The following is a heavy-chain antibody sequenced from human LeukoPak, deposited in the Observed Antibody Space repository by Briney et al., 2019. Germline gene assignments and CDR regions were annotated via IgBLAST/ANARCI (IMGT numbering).Heavy chain of an antibody. CDR1: GGTFSDYA. Sequence: SVKVSCKASGGTFSDYALNWVRQAPGQGLEWMGVFIPILGTANSTQKFQDRVTITADISTNTVYMELSSLRSEDTAVYYCARGYSGYDLSLYHYYYMDVWGKGTTVTVSS. D-gene: IGHD5-12*01. CDR3: ARGYSGYDLSLYHYYYMDV. V-gene: IGHV1-69*10. CDR2: FIPILGTA. J-gene: IGHJ6*03.